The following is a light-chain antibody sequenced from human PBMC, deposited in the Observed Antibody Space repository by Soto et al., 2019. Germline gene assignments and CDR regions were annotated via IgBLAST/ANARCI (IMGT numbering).Light chain of an antibody. J-gene: IGLJ3*02. CDR1: SSDVGDDNY. Sequence: QSALTQPASVSGSPGQSITISCTGTSSDVGDDNYVSWYQQHPGKAPKLMIYEVSNRPSGVSNRFSGSKSGNTASLTISGLQAEDGADYYCSSYTSSNTWVFGGGTKLTVL. CDR3: SSYTSSNTWV. CDR2: EVS. V-gene: IGLV2-14*01.